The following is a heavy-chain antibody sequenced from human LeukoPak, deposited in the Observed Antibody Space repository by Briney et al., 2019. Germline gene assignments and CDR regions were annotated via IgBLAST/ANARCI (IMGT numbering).Heavy chain of an antibody. D-gene: IGHD6-13*01. CDR3: AKDWGIHSSSWYYFDY. J-gene: IGHJ4*02. Sequence: GRSLRLSCAASGFTFSSYAMHWVRQAPGKGLEWVSAISGSDGSTYYADSVKGRFTISRDNSKNTLYLQMNSLRAEDTAVYYCAKDWGIHSSSWYYFDYWGQGTLVTVSS. V-gene: IGHV3-23*01. CDR1: GFTFSSYA. CDR2: ISGSDGST.